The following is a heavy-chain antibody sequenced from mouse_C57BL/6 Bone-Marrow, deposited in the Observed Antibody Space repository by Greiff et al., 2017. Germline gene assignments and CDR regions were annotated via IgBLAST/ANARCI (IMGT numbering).Heavy chain of an antibody. CDR2: IYPRSGNN. D-gene: IGHD3-2*02. Sequence: QVQLQQSGAELARPGASVKLSCKASGYTFTSYGISWVKQRTGQGLEWIGEIYPRSGNNYYNEKFKGKATLTADKSSSTAYMELRSLTSEDSAVYFCARQLRLGFAYWGQGTLVTVSA. V-gene: IGHV1-81*01. CDR3: ARQLRLGFAY. CDR1: GYTFTSYG. J-gene: IGHJ3*01.